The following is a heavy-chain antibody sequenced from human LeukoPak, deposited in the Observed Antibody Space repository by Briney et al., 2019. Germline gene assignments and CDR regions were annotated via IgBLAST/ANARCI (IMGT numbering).Heavy chain of an antibody. CDR1: GGSISSGSYY. CDR3: ARSLGYCSSTSCYRKEDYFDY. D-gene: IGHD2-2*01. Sequence: PSETLSLTCTVSGGSISSGSYYWSWIRQPAGKGLEWIGRIYTSGSTNYNPSLKSRVTISVDTSKNQFSLKLSSVTAADTAVYYCARSLGYCSSTSCYRKEDYFDYWGQGTLVTVSS. V-gene: IGHV4-61*02. J-gene: IGHJ4*02. CDR2: IYTSGST.